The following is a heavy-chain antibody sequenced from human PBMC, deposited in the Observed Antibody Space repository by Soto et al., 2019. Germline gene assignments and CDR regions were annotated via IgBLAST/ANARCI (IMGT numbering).Heavy chain of an antibody. Sequence: NPSETLSLTCTVSGGSISSYYWSWIRQPPGKGLEWIGYIYYSGSTNYNPSLKSRVTISVDTSKNQFSLKLSSVTAADTAVYYCARTLWFGDINWFDPWGQGTLVTVSS. CDR1: GGSISSYY. J-gene: IGHJ5*02. D-gene: IGHD3-10*01. V-gene: IGHV4-59*01. CDR2: IYYSGST. CDR3: ARTLWFGDINWFDP.